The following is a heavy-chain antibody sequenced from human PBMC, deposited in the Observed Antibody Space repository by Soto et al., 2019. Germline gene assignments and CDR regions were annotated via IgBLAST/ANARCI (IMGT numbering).Heavy chain of an antibody. D-gene: IGHD3-3*01. V-gene: IGHV1-8*01. CDR1: GYTFTSYD. CDR3: AKDHDFWSGYYPQYYFDY. Sequence: ASVKVSCKASGYTFTSYDINWVRQATGQGLEWIGWMNPNSGNTGYAQKLQGRVTMTRNTSMSTVYLQMNSLRAEDTAVYYFAKDHDFWSGYYPQYYFDYWGQGTLVTVSS. J-gene: IGHJ4*02. CDR2: MNPNSGNT.